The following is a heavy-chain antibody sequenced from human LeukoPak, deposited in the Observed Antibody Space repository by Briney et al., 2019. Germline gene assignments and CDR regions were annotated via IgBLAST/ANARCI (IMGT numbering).Heavy chain of an antibody. J-gene: IGHJ3*02. CDR2: IYYSGST. Sequence: PSETLSLTCTVSGGSISSSSYYWGWIRQPPGKGLEWIGSIYYSGSTYYNPSLKSRVTISVDTSKNQFSLKLSSVTAADTAVYYCARLRQQLPKGYDAFDIWGQGTMVTVSS. V-gene: IGHV4-39*07. CDR1: GGSISSSSYY. CDR3: ARLRQQLPKGYDAFDI. D-gene: IGHD6-13*01.